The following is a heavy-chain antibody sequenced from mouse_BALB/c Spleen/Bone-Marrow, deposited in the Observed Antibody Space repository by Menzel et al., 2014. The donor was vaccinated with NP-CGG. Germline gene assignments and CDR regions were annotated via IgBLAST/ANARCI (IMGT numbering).Heavy chain of an antibody. V-gene: IGHV1S22*01. CDR3: TRSPITTVVAETMDY. CDR1: GYTFTSYW. CDR2: IYPGSGST. Sequence: GSELVRPGASVKLSCKASGYTFTSYWMHWVKQRPGQGLGWIGDIYPGSGSTNYDEKFKNKATLTVDTSSSTAYMQLSSLTSEDSAVYYCTRSPITTVVAETMDYWGQGTSVTVSS. D-gene: IGHD1-1*01. J-gene: IGHJ4*01.